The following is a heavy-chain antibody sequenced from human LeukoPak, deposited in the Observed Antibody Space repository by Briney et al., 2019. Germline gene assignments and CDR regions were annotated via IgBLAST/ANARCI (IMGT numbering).Heavy chain of an antibody. D-gene: IGHD3-10*01. J-gene: IGHJ5*02. Sequence: ASVKVSCKASGYTFTSYDINWVRQATGQGLEWMGWISAYNGNTNYAQKLQVRVTMTTDTSTSTAYMELRSLRSDDTAVYYCARVVTMVRGVISGWFDPWGQGTLVTVSS. CDR3: ARVVTMVRGVISGWFDP. V-gene: IGHV1-18*01. CDR1: GYTFTSYD. CDR2: ISAYNGNT.